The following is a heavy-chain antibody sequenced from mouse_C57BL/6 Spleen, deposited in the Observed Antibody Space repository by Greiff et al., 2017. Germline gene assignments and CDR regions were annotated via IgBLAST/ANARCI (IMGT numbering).Heavy chain of an antibody. J-gene: IGHJ3*01. V-gene: IGHV5-6*01. CDR3: ARHLDSSGPGAY. CDR1: GFTFSSYG. D-gene: IGHD3-2*02. CDR2: ISSGGSYT. Sequence: EVQVVESGGDLVKPGGSLKLSCAASGFTFSSYGMSWVRQTPDKRLEWVATISSGGSYTYYPDSVKGRFTISRDNAKNTLYLQMSSLKSEDTAMYYCARHLDSSGPGAYWGQGTLVTVSA.